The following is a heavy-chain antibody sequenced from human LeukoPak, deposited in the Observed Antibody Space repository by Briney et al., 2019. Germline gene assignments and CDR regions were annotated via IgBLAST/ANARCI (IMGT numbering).Heavy chain of an antibody. V-gene: IGHV3-33*08. J-gene: IGHJ4*02. CDR1: GFTFSSYG. CDR3: ARDGPDGVPAFDY. CDR2: IWYDGSNK. D-gene: IGHD4-17*01. Sequence: GGSLRLSCAASGFTFSSYGMHWVRQAPGKGLEWVAVIWYDGSNKYYADSVKGRFTISRDNSKNTLYLQMNSLRAEDTAVYYCARDGPDGVPAFDYWGQGTLVTVSS.